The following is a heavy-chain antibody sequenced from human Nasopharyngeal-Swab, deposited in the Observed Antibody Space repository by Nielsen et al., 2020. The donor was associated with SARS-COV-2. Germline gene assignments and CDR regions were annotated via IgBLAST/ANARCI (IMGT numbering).Heavy chain of an antibody. V-gene: IGHV4-34*01. CDR2: INHSGST. Sequence: IRQPPGKGLEWIGEINHSGSTNYNPSLKSRVTISVDTSKNQFSLKLSSVTAADTAVYYCARGSVTGGDGMDVWGQGTTVTVSS. CDR3: ARGSVTGGDGMDV. J-gene: IGHJ6*02. D-gene: IGHD4-17*01.